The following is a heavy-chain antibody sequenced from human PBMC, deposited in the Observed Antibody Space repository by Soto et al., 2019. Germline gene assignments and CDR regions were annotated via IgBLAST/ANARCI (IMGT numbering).Heavy chain of an antibody. J-gene: IGHJ6*02. CDR2: IFSNDEK. Sequence: QVTLKESGPVLVKPTETLTLTCTVSGFSLSNARMGVSWIRQPPGKALEWLAHIFSNDEKSYSTSLKSRLTISKDTSKSQVVLTMTNMDPVDTATYYCARTFAAPTYYYYGMDVWGQGTTVTVSS. D-gene: IGHD3-3*01. CDR3: ARTFAAPTYYYYGMDV. V-gene: IGHV2-26*01. CDR1: GFSLSNARMG.